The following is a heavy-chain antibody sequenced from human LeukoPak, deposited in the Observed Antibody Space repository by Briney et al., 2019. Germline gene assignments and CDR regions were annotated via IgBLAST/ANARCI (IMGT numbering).Heavy chain of an antibody. J-gene: IGHJ4*02. CDR2: IIPIFGTA. D-gene: IGHD2/OR15-2a*01. V-gene: IGHV1-69*05. Sequence: SVKVSCKASGGTFSSYAISWVRQAPGQGLEWMGRIIPIFGTANYAQKFQGRVTITTDESTGTAYMELSSLRSEDTAVYYCARAYMYPFSDYFDYWGQGTLVTVSS. CDR1: GGTFSSYA. CDR3: ARAYMYPFSDYFDY.